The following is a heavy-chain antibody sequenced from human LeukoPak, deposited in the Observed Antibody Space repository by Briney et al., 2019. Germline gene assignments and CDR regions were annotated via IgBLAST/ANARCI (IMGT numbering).Heavy chain of an antibody. CDR3: SPYDWNYLGDY. CDR1: GFTFDDYA. D-gene: IGHD1-7*01. Sequence: GGSLRLSCAASGFTFDDYAMHWVRHAPGKGLEWVSLINEGGDTTYYADSVKGRFTISRDNSKNFLYLHMTSLRTEDTALYYCSPYDWNYLGDYWGQGTLVTVSS. CDR2: INEGGDTT. V-gene: IGHV3-43*02. J-gene: IGHJ4*02.